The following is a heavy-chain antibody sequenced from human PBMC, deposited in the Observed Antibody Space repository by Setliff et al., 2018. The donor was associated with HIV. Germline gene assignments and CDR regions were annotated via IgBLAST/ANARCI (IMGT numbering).Heavy chain of an antibody. D-gene: IGHD6-25*01. Sequence: ASVKVSCKAPGNSFNGDFLNWVRQAPGQGLEWMGNIKLSSGGTKFAQKFLGRVTMTRVTSTNTAFMELRRLNSDDTATYFCVTSPGSFTSVDETEAGDYWGQGTLVTVSS. CDR2: IKLSSGGT. CDR3: VTSPGSFTSVDETEAGDY. CDR1: GNSFNGDF. J-gene: IGHJ4*02. V-gene: IGHV1-2*02.